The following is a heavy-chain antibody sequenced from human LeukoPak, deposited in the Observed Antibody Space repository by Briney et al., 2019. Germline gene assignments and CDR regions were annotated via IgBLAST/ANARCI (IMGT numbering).Heavy chain of an antibody. CDR2: ISYDGSNK. D-gene: IGHD2-8*01. CDR3: AKVLYDISDAFDI. J-gene: IGHJ3*02. V-gene: IGHV3-30-3*01. CDR1: GFTFSSYA. Sequence: GGSLRLSCAASGFTFSSYAMHWVRQAPGKGLEWVAVISYDGSNKYYADSVKGRFTISRDNSKNTLYLQMNSLRAEDTAVYYCAKVLYDISDAFDIWGQGTMVTVSS.